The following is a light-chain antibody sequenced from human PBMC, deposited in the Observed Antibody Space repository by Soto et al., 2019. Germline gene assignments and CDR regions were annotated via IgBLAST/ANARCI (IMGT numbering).Light chain of an antibody. CDR2: DAS. V-gene: IGKV3-11*01. Sequence: EIVLTQSPGTLSLSQGERATISCRASQSLSGYLAWYQQKPGQAPRLLIYDASNRATGIPARFSGSGSETDFTLTISSLEPEDFAVYYCQQRSNWPHSITFGQGTRLEIK. CDR1: QSLSGY. CDR3: QQRSNWPHSIT. J-gene: IGKJ5*01.